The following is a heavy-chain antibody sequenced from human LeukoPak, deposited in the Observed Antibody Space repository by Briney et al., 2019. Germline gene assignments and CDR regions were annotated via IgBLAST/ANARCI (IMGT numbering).Heavy chain of an antibody. CDR2: ISAYNGNT. CDR3: ARDPWLYDILTGYSDLNYYYGMDV. V-gene: IGHV1-18*01. Sequence: GASVKVSCKASGYTFTSYGISWVRQAPGQGLEWMGWISAYNGNTNYAQKLQGRVTMTTDTSTSTAYMELRSLRSDDTAVYYCARDPWLYDILTGYSDLNYYYGMDVWGQGTTVTVSS. D-gene: IGHD3-9*01. CDR1: GYTFTSYG. J-gene: IGHJ6*02.